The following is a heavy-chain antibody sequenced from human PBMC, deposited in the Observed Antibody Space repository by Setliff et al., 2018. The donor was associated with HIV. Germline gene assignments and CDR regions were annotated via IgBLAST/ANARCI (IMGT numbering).Heavy chain of an antibody. D-gene: IGHD2-2*01. CDR3: ARGGHGVIVPAAMRNYYYYYYMDV. V-gene: IGHV1-2*06. CDR2: INPNSGGT. J-gene: IGHJ6*03. Sequence: ASVKVSCKASGGTFSSYAISWVRQAPGQELGWMGRINPNSGGTNYAQKFQGRVTMTRDTSISTAYTELSSLRSEDTATYYCARGGHGVIVPAAMRNYYYYYYMDVWGKGTTVTVSS. CDR1: GGTFSSYA.